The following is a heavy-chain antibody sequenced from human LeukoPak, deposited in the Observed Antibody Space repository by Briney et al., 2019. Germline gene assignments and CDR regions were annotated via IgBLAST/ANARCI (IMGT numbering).Heavy chain of an antibody. CDR1: GYTFTDYY. D-gene: IGHD6-19*01. Sequence: ASVKVSCKASGYTFTDYYIHWVRQAPGQELEWMGWINPKSGGTIYAQKFQGRVTMTRDTSISTAYMELSRLRSDDTAVYYCATIAVTVLGDYWGQGTLVTVPS. J-gene: IGHJ4*02. V-gene: IGHV1-2*02. CDR2: INPKSGGT. CDR3: ATIAVTVLGDY.